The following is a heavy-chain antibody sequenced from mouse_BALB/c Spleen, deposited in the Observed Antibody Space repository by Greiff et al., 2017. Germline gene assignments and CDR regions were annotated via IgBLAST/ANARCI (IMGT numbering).Heavy chain of an antibody. D-gene: IGHD1-1*01. CDR3: TRSATVAPYWYFDV. CDR2: INPSNGGT. J-gene: IGHJ1*01. V-gene: IGHV1S81*02. CDR1: GYTFTSYY. Sequence: VQLVESGAELVKPGASVKLSCKASGYTFTSYYMYWVKQRPGQGLEWIGEINPSNGGTNFNEKFKSKATLTVDKSSSTAYMQLSSLTSEDSAVYYCTRSATVAPYWYFDVWGAGTTVTVSS.